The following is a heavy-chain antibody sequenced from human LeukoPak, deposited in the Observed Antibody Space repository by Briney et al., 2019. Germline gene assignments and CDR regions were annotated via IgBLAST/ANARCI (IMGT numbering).Heavy chain of an antibody. CDR1: GFTFSSYG. D-gene: IGHD6-19*01. J-gene: IGHJ3*02. CDR3: AKTPAVAGNYDAFDI. Sequence: PGGSLRLSCAASGFTFSSYGMSWVRQAPGKGLEWVSAISGSGGSTYYADSVKGRFTISRDNSKNTLYLQMNSLRAEDTAVYYCAKTPAVAGNYDAFDIWGQGTMVTVSS. V-gene: IGHV3-23*01. CDR2: ISGSGGST.